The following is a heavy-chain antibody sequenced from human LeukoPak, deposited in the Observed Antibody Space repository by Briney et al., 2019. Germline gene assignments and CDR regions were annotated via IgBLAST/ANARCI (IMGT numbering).Heavy chain of an antibody. J-gene: IGHJ4*02. CDR3: AKDLAGMVRTFDY. CDR2: ISYDESNK. D-gene: IGHD3-10*01. CDR1: EFTFSNYG. V-gene: IGHV3-30*18. Sequence: TGGSLRLSCAASEFTFSNYGMHWVRQAPGKGLEWVAVISYDESNKYYADSVKGRFTISRDNSKNTLYLQMNSLRAEDTAVYYCAKDLAGMVRTFDYWGQGTLVTVSS.